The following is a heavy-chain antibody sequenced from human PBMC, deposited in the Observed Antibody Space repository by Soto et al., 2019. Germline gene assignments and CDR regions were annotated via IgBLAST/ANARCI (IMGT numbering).Heavy chain of an antibody. CDR2: IIPYYNTL. CDR1: EGTFNSYA. CDR3: ASGASRWYPYYDDY. D-gene: IGHD6-13*01. J-gene: IGHJ4*02. V-gene: IGHV1-69*01. Sequence: QAQVVQSGAEVRKPGSSVKLSCKASEGTFNSYAIAWLRQAPGQGLEWMGGIIPYYNTLNYAQKFQDRVRITADDSTNTVYMELSSLSSDDTAVYFCASGASRWYPYYDDYCAQRTVVTVSS.